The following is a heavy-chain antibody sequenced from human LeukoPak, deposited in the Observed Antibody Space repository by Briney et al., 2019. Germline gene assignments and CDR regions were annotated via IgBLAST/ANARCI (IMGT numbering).Heavy chain of an antibody. Sequence: SVKVSCKTSGGTFSSYAISWVRQAPGQGLEWMGGIIPIFDSTTYAQKFQGRVTMTRDTSTSTVYMELSSLRSEDTAVYYCARPYYGSGSYGYWGQGTLVTVSS. CDR2: IIPIFDST. J-gene: IGHJ4*02. V-gene: IGHV1-69*05. CDR3: ARPYYGSGSYGY. D-gene: IGHD3-10*01. CDR1: GGTFSSYA.